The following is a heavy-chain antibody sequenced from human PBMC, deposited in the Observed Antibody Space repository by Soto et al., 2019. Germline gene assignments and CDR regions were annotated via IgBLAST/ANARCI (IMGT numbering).Heavy chain of an antibody. Sequence: LRLSCEVSGFTFSMYSMSWVRQSPGKGLEWVAKIPQDGVDGHYADSVKGRFTISRDNGKNSLYLQLNNLRAEDTAVYYCARDHLILPAHDFFYGSDVWGRGATVTV. V-gene: IGHV3-7*03. CDR3: ARDHLILPAHDFFYGSDV. J-gene: IGHJ6*02. D-gene: IGHD2-21*02. CDR1: GFTFSMYS. CDR2: IPQDGVDG.